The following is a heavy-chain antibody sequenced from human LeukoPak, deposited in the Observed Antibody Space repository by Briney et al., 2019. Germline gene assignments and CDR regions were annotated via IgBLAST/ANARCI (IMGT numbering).Heavy chain of an antibody. D-gene: IGHD3-10*01. CDR2: INPNSGDT. Sequence: ASVKVSCKASGYTFINHYIHWVRQAPGQGLEWMGWINPNSGDTNYAQKFQGRVTMNTDTSMSTAYMEVSRLRSDDTAVYYCVRDRITIVRGVLNYFDPWGQGTLVTVSS. J-gene: IGHJ5*02. CDR1: GYTFINHY. CDR3: VRDRITIVRGVLNYFDP. V-gene: IGHV1-2*02.